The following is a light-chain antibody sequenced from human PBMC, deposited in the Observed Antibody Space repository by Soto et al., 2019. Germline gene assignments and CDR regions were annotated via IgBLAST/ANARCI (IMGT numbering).Light chain of an antibody. CDR1: LNINSY. J-gene: IGKJ1*01. CDR3: QQSNSTPLT. V-gene: IGKV3-11*01. Sequence: VLTQSPSTLSVSPGERATLSCRASLNINSYLAWYQQKPGQAPRLLIYAASRLQSGVPSRFSGSGSGTEFTLTISSLQPEDFATYYCQQSNSTPLTFGQGTKVDIK. CDR2: AAS.